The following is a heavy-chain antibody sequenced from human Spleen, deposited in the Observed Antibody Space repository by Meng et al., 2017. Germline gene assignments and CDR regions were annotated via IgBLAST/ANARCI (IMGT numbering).Heavy chain of an antibody. CDR2: IYYSGST. V-gene: IGHV4-39*07. CDR3: TRGGWSFYFDY. J-gene: IGHJ4*02. Sequence: SETLSLTCTVSGGSISSSSHYWGWIRQSPEKGLEWISTIYYSGSTYYNPSLKSRVTTSMDMSKNQFSLKLSSVTAADTAVYYCTRGGWSFYFDYWGQRTLVTVSS. CDR1: GGSISSSSHY. D-gene: IGHD2-21*01.